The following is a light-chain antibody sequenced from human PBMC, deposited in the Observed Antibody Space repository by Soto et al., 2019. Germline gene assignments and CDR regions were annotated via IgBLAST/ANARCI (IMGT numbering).Light chain of an antibody. CDR2: QVT. Sequence: QSALTQPPSASGSPGQSVTISCTGTSSDVGAYDYVSWFQQHPGKAPKLIIYQVTKRPSGVPDRFSGSKSGNTASLTVSGLQAEDEADYYCSSYTPTGALVFGSGTKLTVL. J-gene: IGLJ3*02. CDR3: SSYTPTGALV. CDR1: SSDVGAYDY. V-gene: IGLV2-8*01.